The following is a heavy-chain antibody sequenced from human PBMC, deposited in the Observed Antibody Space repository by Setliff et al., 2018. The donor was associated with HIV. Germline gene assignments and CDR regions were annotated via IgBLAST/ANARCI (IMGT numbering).Heavy chain of an antibody. CDR2: ISAGGGNT. Sequence: GGSLRLSCAASGFTFNTYAMNWVRQAPGRGLEWVSGISAGGGNTYYGDSVKGRLTISRDNSKNTLYLQMNSLRAEDTAVYYCAKDHATSSWFTALLDYWGQGALVTVSS. D-gene: IGHD6-13*01. J-gene: IGHJ4*02. CDR1: GFTFNTYA. V-gene: IGHV3-23*01. CDR3: AKDHATSSWFTALLDY.